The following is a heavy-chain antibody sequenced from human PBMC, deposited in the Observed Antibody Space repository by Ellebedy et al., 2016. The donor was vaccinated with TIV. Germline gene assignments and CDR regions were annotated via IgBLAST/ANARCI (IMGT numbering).Heavy chain of an antibody. CDR2: INHSGST. CDR1: GGSFSGYY. V-gene: IGHV4-34*01. D-gene: IGHD6-19*01. CDR3: ARDRAVAGTFRAFDI. Sequence: SETLSLXXAVYGGSFSGYYWSWIRQPPGKGLEWIGEINHSGSTNYNPSLKSRVTISVDTSKNQFSLKLSSVTAADTAVYYCARDRAVAGTFRAFDIWGQGTMVTVSS. J-gene: IGHJ3*02.